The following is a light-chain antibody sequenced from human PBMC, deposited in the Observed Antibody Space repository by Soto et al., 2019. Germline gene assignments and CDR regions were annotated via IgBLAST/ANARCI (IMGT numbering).Light chain of an antibody. J-gene: IGLJ1*01. CDR3: QSYDSSLNRV. CDR1: SSNIGANYD. V-gene: IGLV1-40*01. CDR2: GDN. Sequence: QSVLSQPPSGSGAPGQRITISCTGNSSNIGANYDVHWYRQVPGTAPKLLMSGDNNRPSGVADRFSGSKSGTSASLAITRLQAEDEADYYCQSYDSSLNRVFGTGTKVTVL.